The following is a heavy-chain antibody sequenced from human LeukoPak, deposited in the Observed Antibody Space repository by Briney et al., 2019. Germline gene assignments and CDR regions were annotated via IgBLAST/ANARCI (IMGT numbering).Heavy chain of an antibody. Sequence: VASVKVSCKASGYTFTGYYMHWVRQAPGQGLEWMGWINPNSGNTGYAQKFQGRVTMTRNTSISTAYMELSSLRSEDTAVYYCARGYSSSLLYYYYYGMDVWGQGTTVTVSS. V-gene: IGHV1-8*02. CDR2: INPNSGNT. CDR3: ARGYSSSLLYYYYYGMDV. CDR1: GYTFTGYY. J-gene: IGHJ6*02. D-gene: IGHD6-6*01.